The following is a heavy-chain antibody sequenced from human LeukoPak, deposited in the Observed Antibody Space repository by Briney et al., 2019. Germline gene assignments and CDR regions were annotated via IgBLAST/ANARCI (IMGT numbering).Heavy chain of an antibody. J-gene: IGHJ4*02. CDR2: INHSGGT. D-gene: IGHD2-2*01. CDR1: GGSFSGYY. CDR3: ARAVAAMLDY. Sequence: SETLSLTCAVYGGSFSGYYWSWIRQPPGKGLEWIGEINHSGGTNYNPSLKSRVTISVDTSKNQFSLKLSSVTAADTAVYYCARAVAAMLDYWGQGTLVTVSS. V-gene: IGHV4-34*01.